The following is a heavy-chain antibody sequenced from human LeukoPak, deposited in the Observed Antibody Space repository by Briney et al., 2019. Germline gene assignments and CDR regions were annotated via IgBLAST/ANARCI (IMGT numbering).Heavy chain of an antibody. CDR2: ISGSGGST. V-gene: IGHV3-23*01. CDR3: AREGSYDFWSGYYTGAFDI. J-gene: IGHJ3*02. D-gene: IGHD3-3*01. CDR1: GFTFSSYA. Sequence: GGSLRLSCAASGFTFSSYAMSWVRQAPGKGLEWVSAISGSGGSTYYADSVKGRFTISRDNSKNTLYLQMNSLRAEDTAVYYCAREGSYDFWSGYYTGAFDIWGQGTMVTVSS.